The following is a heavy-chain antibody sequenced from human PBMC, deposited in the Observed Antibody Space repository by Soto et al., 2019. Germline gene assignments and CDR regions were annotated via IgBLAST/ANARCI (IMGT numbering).Heavy chain of an antibody. CDR2: ISSGSSVI. Sequence: EVQLVESGGGLVKPGESLRLSCVASDSTFRSYSMNWVRQAPGRGLEWVSIISSGSSVIFYADSMKGRFTISRDNAKNSLYLQMNSLRAEDTAVYYCARGGRGYTKDYTFDIWGQGTMVTVSS. D-gene: IGHD2-2*02. CDR1: DSTFRSYS. J-gene: IGHJ3*02. V-gene: IGHV3-21*01. CDR3: ARGGRGYTKDYTFDI.